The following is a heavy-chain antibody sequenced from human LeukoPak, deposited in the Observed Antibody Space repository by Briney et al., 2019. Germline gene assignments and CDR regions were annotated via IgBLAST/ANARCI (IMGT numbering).Heavy chain of an antibody. J-gene: IGHJ4*02. D-gene: IGHD3-22*01. CDR1: GGSISSSNW. CDR2: IYHSGST. CDR3: ARHNHYDNSGYYYLDY. V-gene: IGHV4-4*02. Sequence: SETLSLTCAVSGGSISSSNWWSWVRQPPGKGLEWIGEIYHSGSTNYNPSLKSRVTISVDKSKNQFSLKLSSVTAADTAVYYCARHNHYDNSGYYYLDYWGQGTLVTVSS.